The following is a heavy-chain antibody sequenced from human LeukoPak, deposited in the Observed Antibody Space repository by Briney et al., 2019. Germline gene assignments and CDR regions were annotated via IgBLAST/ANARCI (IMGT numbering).Heavy chain of an antibody. CDR3: ARIDAPSAGYYYYGMDV. D-gene: IGHD2-2*01. J-gene: IGHJ6*02. CDR2: INHSGST. CDR1: GGSFSGYY. V-gene: IGHV4-34*01. Sequence: SETLSLTCAVYGGSFSGYYWSWIRQPPGKGLEWIGEINHSGSTNYNPSLKSRVTISVDTSKNQFSLKLSSVTAADTAVYYCARIDAPSAGYYYYGMDVWGQGTTVTVSS.